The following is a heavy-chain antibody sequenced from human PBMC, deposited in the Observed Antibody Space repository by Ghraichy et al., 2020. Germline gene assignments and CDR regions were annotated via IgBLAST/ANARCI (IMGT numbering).Heavy chain of an antibody. J-gene: IGHJ4*02. Sequence: GSLRLSCAASGFTFTDCGMHWVRQAPGKGLEWVAVIWFDGSIKWYAESVKGRFTISRDNSNNTVSLQLNSLRVEDTAVYYCTRGYTVLLFDYWGQGTLVTVSS. CDR1: GFTFTDCG. CDR2: IWFDGSIK. CDR3: TRGYTVLLFDY. D-gene: IGHD4-17*01. V-gene: IGHV3-33*01.